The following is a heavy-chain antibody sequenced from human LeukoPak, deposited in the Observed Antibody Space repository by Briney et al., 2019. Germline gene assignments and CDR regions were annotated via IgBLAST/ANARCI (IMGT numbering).Heavy chain of an antibody. D-gene: IGHD3-10*01. CDR2: IYPADSDT. V-gene: IGHV5-51*01. J-gene: IGHJ4*02. Sequence: GESLKISCKGSGYSFPDYWIDWVRQMPGQGLEWMGIIYPADSDTRYSPSFQGQVTISADKSINTAYLQWSTLKASDTAMYYCVLAGSGSYYFDYWGQGILVTVSS. CDR3: VLAGSGSYYFDY. CDR1: GYSFPDYW.